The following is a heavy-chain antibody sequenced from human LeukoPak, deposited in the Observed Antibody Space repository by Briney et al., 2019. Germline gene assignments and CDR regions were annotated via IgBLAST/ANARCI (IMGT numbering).Heavy chain of an antibody. CDR2: ISSSSSTI. CDR1: GFTFSSYS. CDR3: ARDLVGPTDYYYGMDV. D-gene: IGHD2-8*02. V-gene: IGHV3-48*02. Sequence: GGSLRLSCAASGFTFSSYSMNWVRQAPGKGLEWVSYISSSSSTIYYADSVKGRFTISRDNAKNSLYLQMNSLRDEDTAVYYCARDLVGPTDYYYGMDVWGQGTTVTVSS. J-gene: IGHJ6*02.